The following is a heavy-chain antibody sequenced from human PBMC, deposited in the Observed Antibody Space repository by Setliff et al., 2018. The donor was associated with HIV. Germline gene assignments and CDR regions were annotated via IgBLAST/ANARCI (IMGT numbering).Heavy chain of an antibody. V-gene: IGHV4-4*07. CDR2: IYTSGST. CDR1: GASLQSYY. Sequence: PSETLSLTCSVSGASLQSYYWSWIRQPAGKGLEWIGRIYTSGSTNYNPSLKSRVTVSVDTSRIQFSLKLTSVTAADTAVYKCVRHVWSDDFLVPGWFDSWSQGTLVTVSS. D-gene: IGHD3-3*01. J-gene: IGHJ5*01. CDR3: VRHVWSDDFLVPGWFDS.